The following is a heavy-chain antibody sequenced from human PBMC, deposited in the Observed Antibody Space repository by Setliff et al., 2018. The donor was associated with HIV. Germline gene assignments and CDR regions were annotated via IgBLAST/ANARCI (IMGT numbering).Heavy chain of an antibody. V-gene: IGHV3-7*01. D-gene: IGHD6-13*01. CDR3: ANLIGEADTPY. Sequence: GGSLRLSCAASGFTFSTYAMSWVRQAPGKGLEWVANINQDGSHKYYADSVKGRFTISRDNSKNTLYLQMNSLSAEDTALYYCANLIGEADTPYWGQGTLVTVSS. J-gene: IGHJ4*02. CDR1: GFTFSTYA. CDR2: INQDGSHK.